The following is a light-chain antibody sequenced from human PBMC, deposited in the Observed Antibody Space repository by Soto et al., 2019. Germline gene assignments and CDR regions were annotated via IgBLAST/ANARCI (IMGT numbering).Light chain of an antibody. CDR1: SSNIGSKT. J-gene: IGLJ1*01. CDR3: SAWDASLNGYV. CDR2: SNY. V-gene: IGLV1-44*01. Sequence: QSVLTQPPSASGTPGQRVTSCCSGGSSNIGSKTVNWYQQLPGTAPKLLIYSNYQRPSGVPDRFSGSKSGTSASLAISGLQSEDEADYYCSAWDASLNGYVFGTGTKVTVL.